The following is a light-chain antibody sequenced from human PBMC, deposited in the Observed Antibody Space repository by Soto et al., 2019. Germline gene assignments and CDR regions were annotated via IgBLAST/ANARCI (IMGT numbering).Light chain of an antibody. CDR3: QQYDSSPGT. CDR2: AAS. CDR1: QSVSSGY. J-gene: IGKJ1*01. V-gene: IGKV3-20*01. Sequence: TPSPFSVSLGERATLACRASQSVSSGYLAWYQQKPGQAPRLLIYAASSRATGIPDRFSGSGSGTDFTLSISRLEPEDFAVYYCQQYDSSPGTFGQGTKVDIK.